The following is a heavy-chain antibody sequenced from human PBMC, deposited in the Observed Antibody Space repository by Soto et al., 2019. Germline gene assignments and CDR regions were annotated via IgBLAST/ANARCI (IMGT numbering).Heavy chain of an antibody. J-gene: IGHJ6*02. CDR3: AKFGEQLPDASGLGMDV. Sequence: GGSLRLSCTASGFTFSNYALTWVRQAPGKGLEWVAAIVGSGGSTYDADSVKGRFTISRDNSKSTLFLQMNNLTAEDAAVYYCAKFGEQLPDASGLGMDVWGQGTTVTVSS. V-gene: IGHV3-23*01. CDR2: IVGSGGST. D-gene: IGHD3-16*01. CDR1: GFTFSNYA.